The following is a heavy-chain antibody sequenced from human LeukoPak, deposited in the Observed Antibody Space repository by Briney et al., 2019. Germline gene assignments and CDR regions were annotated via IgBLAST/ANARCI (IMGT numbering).Heavy chain of an antibody. Sequence: PGGSLRLSCAASGFTFSSWGMLWVRQAPGKGLEWVAVIWYDGSNKYYEADAKGRFTISRDNSKNTLYLQMNSLRAEGTAVYYCARGPGPNYYDSSGYFGCDAFDIWGQGTMVTVSS. V-gene: IGHV3-33*01. J-gene: IGHJ3*02. CDR3: ARGPGPNYYDSSGYFGCDAFDI. CDR2: IWYDGSNK. D-gene: IGHD3-22*01. CDR1: GFTFSSWG.